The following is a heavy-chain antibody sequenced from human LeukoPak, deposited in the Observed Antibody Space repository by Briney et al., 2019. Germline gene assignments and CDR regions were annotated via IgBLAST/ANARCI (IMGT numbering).Heavy chain of an antibody. J-gene: IGHJ4*02. D-gene: IGHD6-13*01. CDR2: ISSSSSYI. Sequence: GGSLRLSCAASGFTFSSYIMNWVRQAPGKGLGWVSSISSSSSYIYYADSVKGRFTISRDNAKNSLYLQMNSLRAEDTAVYYCARSIGYSSSWYDYWGQGTLVTVSS. V-gene: IGHV3-21*01. CDR1: GFTFSSYI. CDR3: ARSIGYSSSWYDY.